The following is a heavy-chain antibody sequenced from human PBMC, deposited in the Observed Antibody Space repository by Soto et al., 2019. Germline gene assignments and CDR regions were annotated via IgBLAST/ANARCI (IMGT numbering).Heavy chain of an antibody. V-gene: IGHV1-3*01. Sequence: ASVKVSCKASGYTFTSYAMHWVRQAPGQRLEWMGWINAGNGNTKYSQKFQGRVTITADESTSTAYMELSSLRSEDTAVYYCARAVAGGVYYYYGMDVWGQGTTVTVSS. CDR3: ARAVAGGVYYYYGMDV. D-gene: IGHD6-19*01. CDR2: INAGNGNT. J-gene: IGHJ6*02. CDR1: GYTFTSYA.